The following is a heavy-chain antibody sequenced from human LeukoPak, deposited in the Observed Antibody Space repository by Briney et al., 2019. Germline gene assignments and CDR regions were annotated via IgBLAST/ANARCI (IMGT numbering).Heavy chain of an antibody. D-gene: IGHD3-22*01. CDR1: GFTFSNAW. Sequence: GGSLRLSCAASGFTFSNAWMSWVRQAPGKGLEWVGRIKSKTDGGTTDYAAPVKGRFTISRDDSKNTLYLQMNSLKTEDTAVYYCTTRDSSGYMDAEYFQHWGQGTLVTVSS. J-gene: IGHJ1*01. CDR3: TTRDSSGYMDAEYFQH. V-gene: IGHV3-15*01. CDR2: IKSKTDGGTT.